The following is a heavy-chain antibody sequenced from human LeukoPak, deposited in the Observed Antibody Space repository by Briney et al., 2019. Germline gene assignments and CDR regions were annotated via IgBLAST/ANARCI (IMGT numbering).Heavy chain of an antibody. Sequence: GGSLRLSCAASGFTFSSYAMSWVRQAPGKGLEWVSAISGSGGSTYYADSVKGRFAISRDNSKNTLYLQMNSLRAEDTAVYYCAKDQNVVVPAAIGYWGQGTLVTVSS. CDR1: GFTFSSYA. CDR3: AKDQNVVVPAAIGY. D-gene: IGHD2-2*01. J-gene: IGHJ4*02. V-gene: IGHV3-23*01. CDR2: ISGSGGST.